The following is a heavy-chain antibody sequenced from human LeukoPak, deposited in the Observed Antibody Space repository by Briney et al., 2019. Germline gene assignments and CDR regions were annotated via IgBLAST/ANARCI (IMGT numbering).Heavy chain of an antibody. D-gene: IGHD3-22*01. CDR2: ISYDGSKK. V-gene: IGHV3-30-3*01. CDR3: AREFTMMVVGWGAFDI. CDR1: GFTFSSYT. Sequence: GGSLRLSCAASGFTFSSYTMHWVRQAPGKGLEWVAVISYDGSKKYHADSVKGRFTISRDNSKNTLYLQMNSLRAEDTAVYYCAREFTMMVVGWGAFDIWGQGTMVTVSS. J-gene: IGHJ3*02.